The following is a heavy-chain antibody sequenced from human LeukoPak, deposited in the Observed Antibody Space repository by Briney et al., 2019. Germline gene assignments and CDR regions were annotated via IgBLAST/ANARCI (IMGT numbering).Heavy chain of an antibody. V-gene: IGHV4-59*01. CDR2: IYYSGST. CDR1: GGSISSYY. J-gene: IGHJ4*02. Sequence: SETLSLTCTVSGGSISSYYWSWIRQPPGKGPEWIGYIYYSGSTNYNPSLKSRVTISVDTSKNQFSLKLSSVTAADTAVYYCARGSRTTGNDFDYWGQGTLVTVSS. D-gene: IGHD1-1*01. CDR3: ARGSRTTGNDFDY.